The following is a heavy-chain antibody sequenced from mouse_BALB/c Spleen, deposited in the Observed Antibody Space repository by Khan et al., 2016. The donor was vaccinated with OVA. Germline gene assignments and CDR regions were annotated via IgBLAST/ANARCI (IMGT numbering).Heavy chain of an antibody. D-gene: IGHD3-3*01. J-gene: IGHJ4*01. V-gene: IGHV9-3-1*01. CDR2: INTYTGEP. Sequence: QIQLVQSGPELKKPGETVQISCKASGFTFTNYGMNWVKQAPGKGLKWMGWINTYTGEPTFADDFKGRFAFSLETYASPAYLQINSLKNEDTATYFCARVGDNGTMDCWGQGTSVTVSS. CDR3: ARVGDNGTMDC. CDR1: GFTFTNYG.